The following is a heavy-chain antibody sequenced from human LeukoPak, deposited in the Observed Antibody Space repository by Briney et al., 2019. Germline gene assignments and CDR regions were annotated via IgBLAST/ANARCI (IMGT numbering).Heavy chain of an antibody. CDR1: GGSFSGYY. CDR3: ARYYDFFYYFDY. D-gene: IGHD3-3*01. Sequence: SETLSLTCAVYGGSFSGYYWSWIRQPPGKGLEWIGEINHSGSTNYNPSLKSRVTISVDTSKNQLSLKLSSVTAVDTAVYYCARYYDFFYYFDYWGRGTLVTASS. CDR2: INHSGST. J-gene: IGHJ4*02. V-gene: IGHV4-34*01.